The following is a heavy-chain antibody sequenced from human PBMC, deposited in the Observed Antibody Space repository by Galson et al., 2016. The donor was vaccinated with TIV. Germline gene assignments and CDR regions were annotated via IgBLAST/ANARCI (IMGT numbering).Heavy chain of an antibody. D-gene: IGHD1-26*01. CDR1: GLSVSINY. CDR3: ARDRIVDATYYYYYFGMYV. Sequence: SLRLSCAASGLSVSINYMTWVRQAPGKGLEWVSLISDGGNTYYPDSVKGRFTVSRDNSKNTLYLQMNSLRVEDTAVYYCARDRIVDATYYYYYFGMYVWGQGTTVTVSS. CDR2: ISDGGNT. V-gene: IGHV3-66*02. J-gene: IGHJ6*02.